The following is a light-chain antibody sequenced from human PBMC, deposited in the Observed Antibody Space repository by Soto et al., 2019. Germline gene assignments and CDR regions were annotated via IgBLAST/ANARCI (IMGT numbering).Light chain of an antibody. Sequence: QSVLTQPPSASGSPGQSVTISCTGTSSDIGGYNYVSWYQQHPGKAPKLMIYEVSKRPSGVSDRFSGSKSGNTASLTVSGLQAEDEADYYCSSYTGSNNFGVVFGGGTQLTVL. CDR2: EVS. V-gene: IGLV2-8*01. CDR1: SSDIGGYNY. CDR3: SSYTGSNNFGVV. J-gene: IGLJ3*02.